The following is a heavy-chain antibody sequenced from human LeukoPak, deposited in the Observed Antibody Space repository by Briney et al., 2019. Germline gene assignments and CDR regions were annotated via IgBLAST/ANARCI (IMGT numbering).Heavy chain of an antibody. CDR3: AKHPFGYYYGSRDYGMDV. CDR1: GFTFSSYG. CDR2: ISYDGSNK. V-gene: IGHV3-30*18. D-gene: IGHD3-10*01. J-gene: IGHJ6*02. Sequence: PGRSLRPSCAASGFTFSSYGMHWVRQAPGKGLEWVAVISYDGSNKYYADSVKGRFTISRDNSKNTLYLQMNSLRAEDTAVYYCAKHPFGYYYGSRDYGMDVWGQGTTVTVSS.